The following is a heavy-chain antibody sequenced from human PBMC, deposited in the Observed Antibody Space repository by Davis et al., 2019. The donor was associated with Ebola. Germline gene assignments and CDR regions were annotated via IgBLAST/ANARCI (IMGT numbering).Heavy chain of an antibody. J-gene: IGHJ4*02. V-gene: IGHV3-23*01. CDR2: IIGDGETT. CDR3: AKFRGTQQMDY. CDR1: GFTFRNYA. D-gene: IGHD1/OR15-1a*01. Sequence: PGGSLRLSCAASGFTFRNYAMSWVRQAPGKGREGVSVIIGDGETTFYADSVKGRFTISRDNAKNTLYLQMNSLRVEDTAVYHCAKFRGTQQMDYWGRGTLVTVSS.